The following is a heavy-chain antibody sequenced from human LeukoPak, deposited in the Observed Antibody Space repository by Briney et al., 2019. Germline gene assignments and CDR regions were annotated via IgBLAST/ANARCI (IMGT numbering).Heavy chain of an antibody. Sequence: GGSLRLSCAASGFTFDDYGMSWVRQAPGKGLDWVSGINWNGGSTGYADSVKGRFTISRDNAKNSLYLQMNSLRVEDTAVYYCALLAVASDFDDWGQGALVTVSS. J-gene: IGHJ4*02. V-gene: IGHV3-20*04. CDR1: GFTFDDYG. D-gene: IGHD6-19*01. CDR2: INWNGGST. CDR3: ALLAVASDFDD.